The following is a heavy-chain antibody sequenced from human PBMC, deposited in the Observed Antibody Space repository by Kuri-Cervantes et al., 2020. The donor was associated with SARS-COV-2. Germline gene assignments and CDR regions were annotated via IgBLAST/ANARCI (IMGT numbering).Heavy chain of an antibody. CDR1: GGTFSSYA. J-gene: IGHJ5*02. D-gene: IGHD6-19*01. V-gene: IGHV1-69*04. CDR2: IIPIFGIA. Sequence: SVKVSCKASGGTFSSYAISWVRQAPGQGLEWMGRIIPIFGIANYAQKFQGRVTITADKSTSTAYMELSSLRSEDTAVYHCAKSSGTADGGFDPWGQGTLVTVSS. CDR3: AKSSGTADGGFDP.